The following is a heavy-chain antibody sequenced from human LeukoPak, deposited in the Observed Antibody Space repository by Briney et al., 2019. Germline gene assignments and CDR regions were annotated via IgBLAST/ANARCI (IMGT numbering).Heavy chain of an antibody. CDR3: ARVYYDSSGYPTFDY. Sequence: GGSLRLSCTVSGFTFSDYYMSWIRQAPGKGLEWVSYISSSSSTIYYADSVKGRFTISRDNAKNSLYLQMNSLRAEDTAVYYCARVYYDSSGYPTFDYWGQGTLVTVSS. J-gene: IGHJ4*02. CDR2: ISSSSSTI. D-gene: IGHD3-22*01. CDR1: GFTFSDYY. V-gene: IGHV3-11*04.